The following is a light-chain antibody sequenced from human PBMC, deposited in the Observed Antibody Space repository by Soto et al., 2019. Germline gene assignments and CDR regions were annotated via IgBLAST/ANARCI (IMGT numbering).Light chain of an antibody. CDR2: DAS. CDR3: QQYETFSGT. J-gene: IGKJ1*01. V-gene: IGKV1-5*01. CDR1: QSVSGW. Sequence: QMTQSPSTLSASLGYTFTVTCRASQSVSGWLAWYQQKPGEAPKLLIYDASALPRGVPARFSGSGSGTKFTLTIASLQPDDFATYYCQQYETFSGTFGPGTKVDIK.